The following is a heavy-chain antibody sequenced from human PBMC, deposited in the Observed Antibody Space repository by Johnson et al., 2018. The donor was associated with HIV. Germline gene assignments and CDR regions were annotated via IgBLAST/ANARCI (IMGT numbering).Heavy chain of an antibody. J-gene: IGHJ3*02. CDR3: ARDRVWFGELSNAFDI. Sequence: VQLVESGGGLVQPGRSLRLSCAASGFTFDDYAMHWVRQAPGKGLVWVSRINSDGSSTSYADSVKGRFTISRDNAKNTLYLQMNSLRAEDTAVYYCARDRVWFGELSNAFDIWGQGTMVTVSS. CDR1: GFTFDDYA. CDR2: INSDGSST. V-gene: IGHV3-74*01. D-gene: IGHD3-10*01.